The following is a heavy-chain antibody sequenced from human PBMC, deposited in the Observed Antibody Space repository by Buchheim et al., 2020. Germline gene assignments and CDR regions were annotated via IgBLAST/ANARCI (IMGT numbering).Heavy chain of an antibody. CDR1: GFTFSSYG. V-gene: IGHV3-30*18. CDR3: AKGGYDYVWGSYPLGY. J-gene: IGHJ4*02. CDR2: ISYDGSNK. D-gene: IGHD3-16*02. Sequence: QVQLVESGGGVVQPGRSLRLSCAASGFTFSSYGMHWVRQAPGKGLEWVAVISYDGSNKYYADSVKGRFTISRDNSKNTLYLQMNSLRAEDTAVCYCAKGGYDYVWGSYPLGYWGQGTL.